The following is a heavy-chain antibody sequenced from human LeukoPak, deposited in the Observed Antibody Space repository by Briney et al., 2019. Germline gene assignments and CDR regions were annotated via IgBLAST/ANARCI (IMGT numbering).Heavy chain of an antibody. D-gene: IGHD1-26*01. CDR2: IYTSGST. CDR3: ASLRERSYYARGFDY. V-gene: IGHV4-61*02. Sequence: SQTLSLTCTVSGGSISSGSYYWSWIRQPAGKGLEYIGRIYTSGSTNHNPSLKSRVIISVETSKNQFSLKLRSVTAADTSVYYCASLRERSYYARGFDYWGQGTLVTVSS. CDR1: GGSISSGSYY. J-gene: IGHJ4*02.